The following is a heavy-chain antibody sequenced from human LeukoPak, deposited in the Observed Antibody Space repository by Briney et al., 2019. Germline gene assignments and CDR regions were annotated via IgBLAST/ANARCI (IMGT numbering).Heavy chain of an antibody. Sequence: SETLSLTCTVSGYSISSGYYWGWIRQPPGKGLEWVGSIYHRGSTYYNPSLRSRVTISLGRSKKKFSLKLTSVTAADTAVYFCARGAEYYAIWRGYAGYSDYWGQGISVTVSS. CDR1: GYSISSGYY. CDR2: IYHRGST. V-gene: IGHV4-38-2*02. CDR3: ARGAEYYAIWRGYAGYSDY. J-gene: IGHJ4*02. D-gene: IGHD3-3*01.